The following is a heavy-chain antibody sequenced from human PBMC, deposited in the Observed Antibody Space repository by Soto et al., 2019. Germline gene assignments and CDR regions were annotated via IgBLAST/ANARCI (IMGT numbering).Heavy chain of an antibody. CDR2: ISGSGGST. V-gene: IGHV3-23*01. Sequence: VQLLESGGGLVQPGGSLRLSCAASGFTFSSYAMSWVRQAPGKGLEWVSAISGSGGSTYYADSVKGRFTISRDNSKNTLYLQMNSLRAEDTAVYYCAKDVAAAGTLYYYYMDVWGKGTTVTVSS. CDR3: AKDVAAAGTLYYYYMDV. D-gene: IGHD6-13*01. J-gene: IGHJ6*03. CDR1: GFTFSSYA.